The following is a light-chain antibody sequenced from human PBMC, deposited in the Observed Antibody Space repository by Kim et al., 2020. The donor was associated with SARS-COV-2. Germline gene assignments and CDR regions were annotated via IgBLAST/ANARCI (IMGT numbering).Light chain of an antibody. J-gene: IGLJ2*01. CDR3: GTWDNGLSAVV. Sequence: GQTVTISVSGSSSNIGDNWVSVYQQFPGTAPKPLIEDNNKRPSVIPDRFSGSKSGTSATLGITGLQTGDEADFYCGTWDNGLSAVVFGGGTQLTVL. CDR1: SSNIGDNW. CDR2: DNN. V-gene: IGLV1-51*01.